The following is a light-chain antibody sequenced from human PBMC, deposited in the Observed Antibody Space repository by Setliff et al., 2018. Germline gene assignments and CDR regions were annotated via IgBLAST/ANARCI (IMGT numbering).Light chain of an antibody. CDR1: SSDIGGYNY. CDR2: DVS. Sequence: QSALTQPASVSGSPGQSITISCTGTSSDIGGYNYVSWCQQHPGKAPKLMIYDVSQRPSGVSDRFSGSKSGNTASLTISGLQAEDEADYYCISYTNSSTYVVFGGGTRSPS. CDR3: ISYTNSSTYVV. J-gene: IGLJ2*01. V-gene: IGLV2-14*03.